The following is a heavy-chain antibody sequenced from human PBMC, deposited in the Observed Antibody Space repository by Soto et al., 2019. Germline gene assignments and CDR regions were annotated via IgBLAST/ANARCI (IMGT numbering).Heavy chain of an antibody. CDR3: AKAHYGSGSYYDYGMDV. J-gene: IGHJ6*02. CDR1: GFTFSSYG. CDR2: ISYDGSIK. D-gene: IGHD3-10*01. Sequence: ESGGGVVQPGRSLRLSCAASGFTFSSYGMHWVRQAPGKGLEWVAVISYDGSIKYYADSVKGRFTISRDNSKNTLYLQMNSLRAEDTAVYYCAKAHYGSGSYYDYGMDVWGQGTTVTVSS. V-gene: IGHV3-30*18.